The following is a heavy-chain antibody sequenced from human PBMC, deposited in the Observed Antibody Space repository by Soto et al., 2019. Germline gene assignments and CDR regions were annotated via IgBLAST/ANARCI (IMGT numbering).Heavy chain of an antibody. Sequence: PGGSLRLSCAASGFTFSSYGMHWVRQAPGKGLEWVAVIWYDGSNKYYADSVKGRFTISRDNSKNTLYLQMNSLRAEDTAVYYCASSVIVVVPAAMFHGDSDYYYGMDVWGQGTTVTVSS. CDR2: IWYDGSNK. CDR1: GFTFSSYG. V-gene: IGHV3-33*01. CDR3: ASSVIVVVPAAMFHGDSDYYYGMDV. D-gene: IGHD2-2*01. J-gene: IGHJ6*02.